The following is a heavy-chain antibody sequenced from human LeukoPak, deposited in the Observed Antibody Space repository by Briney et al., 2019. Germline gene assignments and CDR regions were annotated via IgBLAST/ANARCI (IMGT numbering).Heavy chain of an antibody. J-gene: IGHJ3*02. V-gene: IGHV3-7*01. CDR2: PIQDGREN. Sequence: PAGYLCLSCAASAFTFSSNWMGWDRQAQGQELEWVANPIQDGRENSHVDSVKGRITTSRDDAKNSLYLQMNSLRAEDTAVYYCSRDRERELPAYAFDIWAQGTMVTVSS. CDR3: SRDRERELPAYAFDI. CDR1: AFTFSSNW. D-gene: IGHD1-26*01.